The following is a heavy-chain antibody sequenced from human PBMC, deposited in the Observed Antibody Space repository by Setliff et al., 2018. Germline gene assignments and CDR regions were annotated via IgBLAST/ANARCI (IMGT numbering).Heavy chain of an antibody. Sequence: PGGSLRLSCAASGFTFSTYRMHWVRQAQGKGLEWVAVIWGDGVNKFHAASVKGRFTISRDNSKNTLYLQMNSLRPEDTAVYYCARTCSGSGCYAGLESWGQGTPVTVSS. V-gene: IGHV3-33*08. CDR2: IWGDGVNK. J-gene: IGHJ4*02. D-gene: IGHD2-15*01. CDR1: GFTFSTYR. CDR3: ARTCSGSGCYAGLES.